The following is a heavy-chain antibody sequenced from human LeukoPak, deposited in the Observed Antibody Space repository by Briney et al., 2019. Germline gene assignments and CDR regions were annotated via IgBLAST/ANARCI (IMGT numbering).Heavy chain of an antibody. CDR1: GYTFTRHY. J-gene: IGHJ6*02. Sequence: SVNVSCKASGYTFTRHYIHLLQQAPGPGLEWMGRINPNICGTNYAQKFQRRVTMTRVTSISTAYMELSRLRSDDTAVYYCARVLSSAMVRGVMNYYYGMDVWGQGTTVTVSS. D-gene: IGHD3-10*01. CDR3: ARVLSSAMVRGVMNYYYGMDV. CDR2: INPNICGT. V-gene: IGHV1-2*06.